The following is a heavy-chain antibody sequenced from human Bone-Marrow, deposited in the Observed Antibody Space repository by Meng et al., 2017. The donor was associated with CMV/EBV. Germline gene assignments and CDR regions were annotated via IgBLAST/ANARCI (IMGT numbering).Heavy chain of an antibody. CDR1: GGSISSSSYY. D-gene: IGHD1-20*01. V-gene: IGHV4-39*07. Sequence: SETLSLTCTVSGGSISSSSYYWGWIRQPPGKGLEWIGNIYYSGSTYYNPSLRSRVTISVDPSKNQFSLKLSSVTAADTAVYYCARDSGITGTNIDYWGQGTLVTVSS. CDR2: IYYSGST. CDR3: ARDSGITGTNIDY. J-gene: IGHJ4*02.